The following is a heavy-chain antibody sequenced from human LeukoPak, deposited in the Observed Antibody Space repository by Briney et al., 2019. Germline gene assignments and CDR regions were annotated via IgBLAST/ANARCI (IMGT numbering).Heavy chain of an antibody. V-gene: IGHV4-59*01. J-gene: IGHJ6*02. CDR1: DGSINSYY. Sequence: SETLSLTCSVSDGSINSYYWNWLRRPPGKGLEWIGYIHYNGNTNYSPSLKSRVTMSVDTSKNLFSLKVSSVTAADTAVYYCARGRSNYYGMDVWGQGTTVTVSS. D-gene: IGHD1-26*01. CDR2: IHYNGNT. CDR3: ARGRSNYYGMDV.